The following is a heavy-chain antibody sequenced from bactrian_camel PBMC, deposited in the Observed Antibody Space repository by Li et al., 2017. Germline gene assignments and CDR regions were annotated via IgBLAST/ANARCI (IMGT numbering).Heavy chain of an antibody. V-gene: IGHV3S31*01. D-gene: IGHD2*01. Sequence: DVQLVESGGGSVQAGGSLRLSCVASRSLYSGACVGWLRQAPGKEREGVARIATGSGNTYYADSVKGRFTISQDNAKNTLYLQMTNLQPEDTAMYYCAADPRLLGSYCSGNTSPGLYYWGQGTQVTVS. CDR1: RSLYSGAC. J-gene: IGHJ4*01. CDR2: IATGSGNT. CDR3: AADPRLLGSYCSGNTSPGLYY.